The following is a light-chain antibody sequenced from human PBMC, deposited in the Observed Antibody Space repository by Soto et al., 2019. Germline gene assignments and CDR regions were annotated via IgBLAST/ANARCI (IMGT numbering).Light chain of an antibody. CDR3: CSYAGSSTPYV. V-gene: IGLV2-23*01. Sequence: QSALTQPASVSGSPGQSITISCTGTSSDVGSYNLVSWYQQHPGKAPRLMIYAGSKRPSGVSNRFSGSKTGNTASLTLSGLQAEDEADYYCCSYAGSSTPYVFGTGTKVTVL. CDR2: AGS. CDR1: SSDVGSYNL. J-gene: IGLJ1*01.